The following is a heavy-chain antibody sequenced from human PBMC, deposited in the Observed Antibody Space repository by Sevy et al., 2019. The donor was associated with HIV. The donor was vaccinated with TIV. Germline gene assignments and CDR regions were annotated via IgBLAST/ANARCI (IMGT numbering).Heavy chain of an antibody. D-gene: IGHD5-18*01. CDR2: ISYDGSNK. J-gene: IGHJ6*02. CDR3: AKDLMLVTVSYYYYGMDV. CDR1: GFTFSSYG. Sequence: GGSLRLSCAASGFTFSSYGMHWVRQAPGKGLEWVAVISYDGSNKYYADSVKGRFTISRDNSKNTLYLQMNSLRAEDTAVYYCAKDLMLVTVSYYYYGMDVWGQGTTVTVSS. V-gene: IGHV3-30*18.